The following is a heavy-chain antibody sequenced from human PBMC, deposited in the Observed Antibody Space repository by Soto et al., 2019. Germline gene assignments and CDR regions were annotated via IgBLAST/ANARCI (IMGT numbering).Heavy chain of an antibody. D-gene: IGHD2-15*01. Sequence: EVQLEESGGGLVQPGGSLRLSCAASGFTFSSYSMNWVRQAPGKGLEWVSYISSSSSTIYYADSVKGRFTISRDNAKNSLYLQMNSLRDEDTAVYYCAREICSGGSCYLAYWGQGTLVTVS. CDR2: ISSSSSTI. V-gene: IGHV3-48*02. CDR3: AREICSGGSCYLAY. J-gene: IGHJ4*02. CDR1: GFTFSSYS.